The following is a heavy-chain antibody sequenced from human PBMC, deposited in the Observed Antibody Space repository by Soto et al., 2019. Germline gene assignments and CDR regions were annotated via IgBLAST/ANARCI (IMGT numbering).Heavy chain of an antibody. J-gene: IGHJ4*02. Sequence: QVQLVESGGGVVQPGRSLRLSCAASGFTFNSYGMHWVRQGPGNGLEWVAAMSYDGTKQYYVDSVKGRFTISRDNSRNTLFLQLNSLRDEDTAVYYCAKEYGSTWIDHWGQGTPVTVSS. CDR2: MSYDGTKQ. V-gene: IGHV3-30*18. CDR1: GFTFNSYG. D-gene: IGHD6-13*01. CDR3: AKEYGSTWIDH.